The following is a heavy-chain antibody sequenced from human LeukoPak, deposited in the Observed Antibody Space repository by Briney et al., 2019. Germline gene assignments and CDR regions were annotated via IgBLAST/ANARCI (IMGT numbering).Heavy chain of an antibody. CDR2: ISGSGGST. CDR1: GFTFSSYT. J-gene: IGHJ5*01. D-gene: IGHD6-13*01. V-gene: IGHV3-23*01. Sequence: PGGSLRLSCAASGFTFSSYTMSWVRKAPGKGLEWVSAISGSGGSTYYADSVKGRFTISRDNSKNTLYLQMNSLRAEDTAVYYCAKDSGYSSSRCVSWGQGTLVTVSS. CDR3: AKDSGYSSSRCVS.